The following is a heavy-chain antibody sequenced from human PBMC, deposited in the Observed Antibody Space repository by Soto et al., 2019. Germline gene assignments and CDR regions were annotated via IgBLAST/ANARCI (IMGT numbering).Heavy chain of an antibody. J-gene: IGHJ4*02. V-gene: IGHV1-69*06. CDR1: GGTFSTYS. D-gene: IGHD1-26*01. CDR3: ASSSGNNYGVGTNYYFDY. CDR2: IIPIFGTA. Sequence: QVQLVQSGAEVKKPGSSVKVSCKTSGGTFSTYSIVWVRQAPVEGLEWMGGIIPIFGTANYAQKFQDRVTITADKSTNTAFMELSSLKSEDTAMYYCASSSGNNYGVGTNYYFDYWGQGTLVTVSS.